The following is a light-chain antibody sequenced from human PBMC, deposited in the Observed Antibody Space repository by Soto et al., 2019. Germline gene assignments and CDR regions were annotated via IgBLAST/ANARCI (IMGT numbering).Light chain of an antibody. CDR2: GAS. V-gene: IGKV3-15*01. CDR1: QSVSSG. CDR3: QQYNNWWT. Sequence: EVVMTQSPATLSMSPGERATLSCRASQSVSSGLAWYQQKPGQAPRLLIYGASTRATGIPDRFSGSGSETEFTLTISSLQAEDFAIYYCQQYNNWWTFGQGTKVEIK. J-gene: IGKJ1*01.